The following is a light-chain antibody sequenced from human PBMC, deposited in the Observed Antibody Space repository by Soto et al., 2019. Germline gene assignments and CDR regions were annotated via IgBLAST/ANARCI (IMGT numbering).Light chain of an antibody. V-gene: IGKV1-39*01. J-gene: IGKJ4*01. CDR3: QQTYSVPLS. CDR2: GAS. Sequence: DVQMTQSPSSLSVSVGDRVTISCRASQSIGTSLNWFQQKPGEAPKFLIYGASSLQSGVPSRFSGSGSGTDFTLTISSLQPEDFATYYCQQTYSVPLSVVGGTKVEIK. CDR1: QSIGTS.